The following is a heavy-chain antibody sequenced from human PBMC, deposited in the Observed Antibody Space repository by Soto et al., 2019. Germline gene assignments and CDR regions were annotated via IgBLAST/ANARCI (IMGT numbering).Heavy chain of an antibody. V-gene: IGHV1-69*01. J-gene: IGHJ6*02. D-gene: IGHD5-12*01. CDR1: GGTFSNCA. Sequence: QVHLVQSGAEVKKPGSSVKVSCKTSGGTFSNCAINWVRQAPGQGLEWMGGIIPMSGRQRGMGGTIPFFGSTNYAQKFQGRVTISADESTRTAYMELSSLASEDTAVYYCAREETWMEMWRSPGPMPRQGYYGMAGWGQGTTVTVSS. CDR2: IIPMSGRQRGMGGTIPFFGST. CDR3: AREETWMEMWRSPGPMPRQGYYGMAG.